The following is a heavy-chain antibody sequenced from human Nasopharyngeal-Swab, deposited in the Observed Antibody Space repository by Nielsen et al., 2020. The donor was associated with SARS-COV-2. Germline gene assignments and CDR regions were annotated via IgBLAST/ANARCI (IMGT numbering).Heavy chain of an antibody. Sequence: SETLSLTCSVSGGSISNCHWNWIRQPPGKGLEWIGYIYYSGSTNYNPSLKSRVTISVDTSKNQFSLKLSSVTAADTAVYYCARRGEGYGDYLDYWGQGTLVTVSS. V-gene: IGHV4-59*08. CDR1: GGSISNCH. J-gene: IGHJ4*02. CDR3: ARRGEGYGDYLDY. D-gene: IGHD4-17*01. CDR2: IYYSGST.